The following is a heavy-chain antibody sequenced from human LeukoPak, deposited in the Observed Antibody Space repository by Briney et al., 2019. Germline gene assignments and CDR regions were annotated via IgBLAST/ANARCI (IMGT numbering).Heavy chain of an antibody. V-gene: IGHV3-30-3*01. D-gene: IGHD2-15*01. Sequence: GGSLRLSCAASGFTFSSYWMSWVRQAPGKGLEWVAVISYDGSNKYYADSVKGRFTISRDNSKNTLYLQMNSLRAEDTAVYYCARDRRSGPIDYWGQGTLVTVSS. J-gene: IGHJ4*02. CDR1: GFTFSSYW. CDR3: ARDRRSGPIDY. CDR2: ISYDGSNK.